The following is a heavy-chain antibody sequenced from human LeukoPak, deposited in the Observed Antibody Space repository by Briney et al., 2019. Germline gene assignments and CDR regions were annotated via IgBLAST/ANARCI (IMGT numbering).Heavy chain of an antibody. CDR3: ARDLGFCSSTSCYPWFDP. CDR2: VYCSGIS. D-gene: IGHD2-2*01. Sequence: PSETLSLTCTVSGGSISSYYWSWIRQPPGKGLEWIGYVYCSGISNYNPSLKSRVTISVDTSKNQFSLKLNSVTAADTAVYYCARDLGFCSSTSCYPWFDPWGQGTLVIVSS. V-gene: IGHV4-59*01. CDR1: GGSISSYY. J-gene: IGHJ5*02.